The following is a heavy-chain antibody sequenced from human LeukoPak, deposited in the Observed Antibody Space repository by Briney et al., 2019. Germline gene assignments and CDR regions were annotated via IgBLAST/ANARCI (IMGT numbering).Heavy chain of an antibody. CDR1: AFSFSSYW. CDR3: ARVPNRGDGVYYYYYMDV. D-gene: IGHD2-8*01. CDR2: IKKVGSEK. J-gene: IGHJ6*03. Sequence: GGSLRLSSAAAAFSFSSYWISWVRQAQGEGLEWVANIKKVGSEKYYVDSVKGRYTISRDNAKNALYLQMNSLRDEDTAVYYCARVPNRGDGVYYYYYMDVWGKGTTVTASS. V-gene: IGHV3-7*01.